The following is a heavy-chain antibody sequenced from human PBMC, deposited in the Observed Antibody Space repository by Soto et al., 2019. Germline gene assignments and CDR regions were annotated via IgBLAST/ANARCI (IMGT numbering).Heavy chain of an antibody. D-gene: IGHD6-13*01. CDR1: GGNFTSYA. CDR2: IVPLFGTT. CDR3: AKASGRSWYNWFDP. Sequence: QVQLVQSGAEVKKPGSSVKVSCKASGGNFTSYAISWVRQAPGQGLEFMGGIVPLFGTTNYAHKFRGRVTITADESTSTVYMEVSSLRSADTAVYYCAKASGRSWYNWFDPWGQGTLVTVST. V-gene: IGHV1-69*01. J-gene: IGHJ5*02.